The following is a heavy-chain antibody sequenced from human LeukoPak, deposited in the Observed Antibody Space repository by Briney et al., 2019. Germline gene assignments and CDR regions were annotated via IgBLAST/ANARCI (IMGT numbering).Heavy chain of an antibody. Sequence: PSETLSLTCTVSGGSISSYYWSWLRQPPGKGLEWIGYIYYSGSTNYNPSLKSRVTISVDTSKNQFSLKLSSVTAADTAVYYCARFTYDFWSGYDDAFDIWGQGTMVTVSS. J-gene: IGHJ3*02. V-gene: IGHV4-59*01. CDR2: IYYSGST. CDR3: ARFTYDFWSGYDDAFDI. CDR1: GGSISSYY. D-gene: IGHD3-3*01.